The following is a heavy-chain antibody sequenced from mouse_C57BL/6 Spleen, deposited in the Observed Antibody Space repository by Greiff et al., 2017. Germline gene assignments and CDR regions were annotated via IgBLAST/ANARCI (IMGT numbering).Heavy chain of an antibody. J-gene: IGHJ3*01. CDR1: GYAFSSYW. CDR2: IYPGDGDT. V-gene: IGHV1-80*01. D-gene: IGHD1-1*01. CDR3: ARDYYGSSPSWFAY. Sequence: QVQLQQSGAELVKPGASVKISCKASGYAFSSYWMNWVKQRPGKGLEWIGQIYPGDGDTKYNGKFKGKATLTADKSSSTAYMQLSSLTSEDSAVYFCARDYYGSSPSWFAYWGQGTLVTVSA.